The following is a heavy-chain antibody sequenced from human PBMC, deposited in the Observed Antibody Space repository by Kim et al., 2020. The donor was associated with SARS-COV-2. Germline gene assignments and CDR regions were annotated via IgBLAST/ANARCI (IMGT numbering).Heavy chain of an antibody. Sequence: GGSLRLSCAASGFTFSSYDMHWVRQAPGKGLEWVAVISYDGSNKYYVDSMKGRFTISRDNSKNTLYLQMNSRRAEDTAVYYCARGTTGNYYYGMDVWGQGTPVTVSS. V-gene: IGHV3-30*04. CDR1: GFTFSSYD. D-gene: IGHD1-1*01. CDR3: ARGTTGNYYYGMDV. CDR2: ISYDGSNK. J-gene: IGHJ6*02.